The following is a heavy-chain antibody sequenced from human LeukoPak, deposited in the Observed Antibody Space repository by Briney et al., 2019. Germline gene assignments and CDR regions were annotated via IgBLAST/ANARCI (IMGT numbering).Heavy chain of an antibody. J-gene: IGHJ4*02. CDR2: ITSGFTP. CDR3: AKDYSDSRVGDVFFEY. Sequence: GGSLSLSCAASGLTFSNYAMSWFRQAPGRGLEWVSGITSGFTPHYADSVKGRFTISRDNSKNTFHLQMNSLRAEDTAVYYCAKDYSDSRVGDVFFEYWGQGTLVTVSS. V-gene: IGHV3-23*01. CDR1: GLTFSNYA. D-gene: IGHD1-26*01.